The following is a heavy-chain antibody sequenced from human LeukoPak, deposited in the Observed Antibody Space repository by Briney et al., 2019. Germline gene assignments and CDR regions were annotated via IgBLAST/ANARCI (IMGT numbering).Heavy chain of an antibody. CDR3: ARGSGSSSWLDP. CDR2: IYPGDSDT. Sequence: GESLQISCRGSGYNFNNHWIGWVRQLPGKGLEWMGLIYPGDSDTKYSPSFKGQVTMSVDKSISAAFLQWSSLKASDTAIYYCARGSGSSSWLDPWGQGTLVTVSS. J-gene: IGHJ5*02. V-gene: IGHV5-51*01. CDR1: GYNFNNHW. D-gene: IGHD3-10*01.